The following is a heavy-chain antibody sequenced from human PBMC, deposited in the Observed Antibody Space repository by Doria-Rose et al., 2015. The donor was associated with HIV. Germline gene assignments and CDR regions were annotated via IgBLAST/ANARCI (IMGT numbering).Heavy chain of an antibody. V-gene: IGHV2-26*01. CDR3: ARIKSSRWYHKYYFDF. CDR1: GVSLSSPGMG. J-gene: IGHJ4*02. CDR2: IFSDDER. Sequence: QVTLKESGPVLVKPTETLTLTCTVSGVSLSSPGMGVSWIRQPPGKALEWLANIFSDDERSYTTSPKSRLTISRGTSKSQAVLTMTDMDPVDTATYYCARIKSSRWYHKYYFDFWGQGTLVIVSA. D-gene: IGHD6-13*01.